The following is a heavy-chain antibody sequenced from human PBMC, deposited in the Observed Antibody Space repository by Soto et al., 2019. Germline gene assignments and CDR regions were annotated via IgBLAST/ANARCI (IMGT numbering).Heavy chain of an antibody. CDR3: ARGGRGYEFDY. J-gene: IGHJ4*02. CDR2: ISSNGGST. D-gene: IGHD5-12*01. V-gene: IGHV3-64*01. CDR1: GFTFSSYA. Sequence: EVQLVESGGGLVQPGGSLRLSCAASGFTFSSYAMHWVRQAPGKGLEYVSGISSNGGSTEYANSVKGRFTISRDNSKNTLYLQMGSLRAEYMAVYYCARGGRGYEFDYWGQGTLVTVSS.